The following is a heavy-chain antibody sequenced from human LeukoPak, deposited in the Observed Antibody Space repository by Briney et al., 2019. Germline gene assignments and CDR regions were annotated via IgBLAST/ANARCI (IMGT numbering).Heavy chain of an antibody. Sequence: GGSLRLSCAASGFTFSSYAMHWVRQAPGKGLEWVAVISYDGSNKYYADSVKGRFTISRDNSKNTLYLQMNSLRAEDTAVYYCARDRAYSSSPTYYFDYWGQGTLVTVSS. V-gene: IGHV3-30-3*01. CDR2: ISYDGSNK. CDR1: GFTFSSYA. J-gene: IGHJ4*02. CDR3: ARDRAYSSSPTYYFDY. D-gene: IGHD6-13*01.